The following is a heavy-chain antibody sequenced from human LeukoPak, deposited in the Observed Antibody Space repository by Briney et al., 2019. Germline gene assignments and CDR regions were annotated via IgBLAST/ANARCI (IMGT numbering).Heavy chain of an antibody. Sequence: GGSLRLSCAASGFTFSSYSMNWVRQAPGKGLEWVSSISSSSSYIYYAASVKGRFTISRDNSKNTLYLQMNSLRAEDTAVYYCAKDGDDSIEHWGQGTLVTVSS. D-gene: IGHD3-22*01. J-gene: IGHJ4*02. CDR3: AKDGDDSIEH. CDR1: GFTFSSYS. V-gene: IGHV3-21*01. CDR2: ISSSSSYI.